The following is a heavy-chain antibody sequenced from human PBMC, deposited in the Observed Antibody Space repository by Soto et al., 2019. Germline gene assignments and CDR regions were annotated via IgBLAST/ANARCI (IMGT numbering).Heavy chain of an antibody. CDR3: ARGFHYRWVY. CDR2: IFYSGTT. J-gene: IGHJ4*02. D-gene: IGHD3-16*02. V-gene: IGHV4-39*02. CDR1: GASISSNGYY. Sequence: SETLSLTCTVSGASISSNGYYWGWIRQPPGKGLEWIGSIFYSGTTHYNPSLRSRISISLDKSKNVFSLKLSSLTAADTAMYYCARGFHYRWVYWGQGTLVTVSS.